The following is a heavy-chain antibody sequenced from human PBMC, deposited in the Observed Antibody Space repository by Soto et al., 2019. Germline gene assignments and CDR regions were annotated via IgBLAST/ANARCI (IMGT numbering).Heavy chain of an antibody. D-gene: IGHD7-27*01. CDR2: IYYSGST. Sequence: QVQLQESGPGLVKPSETLSLTCTVSGGSISSYYWSWIRQPPGKGLEWIGYIYYSGSTNYNPSLKGRVTISVDTSKNQFSLRLSSVTAADTAVYYCARELGIGGYYYGMDVWGQGTTVTVSS. J-gene: IGHJ6*02. CDR1: GGSISSYY. V-gene: IGHV4-59*12. CDR3: ARELGIGGYYYGMDV.